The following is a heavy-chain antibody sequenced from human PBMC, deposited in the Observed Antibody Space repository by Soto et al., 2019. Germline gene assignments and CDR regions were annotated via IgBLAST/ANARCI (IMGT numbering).Heavy chain of an antibody. J-gene: IGHJ4*02. CDR3: ATPELEGVQLERLDY. Sequence: QVQLVQSGAEVKKPGSSVKVSCKASGGTFSSYAISWVRQAPGQGLAWMGGIIPIVGTANYAQKIQGRVTITADESTSTAYMELSSLRSEDTAVDYCATPELEGVQLERLDYWGQGTLVTGSS. V-gene: IGHV1-69*01. CDR1: GGTFSSYA. D-gene: IGHD1-1*01. CDR2: IIPIVGTA.